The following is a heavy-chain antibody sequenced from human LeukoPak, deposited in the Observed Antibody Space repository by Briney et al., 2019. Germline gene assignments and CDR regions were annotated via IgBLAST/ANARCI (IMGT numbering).Heavy chain of an antibody. D-gene: IGHD3-10*01. J-gene: IGHJ6*02. CDR1: GFPFSSYA. Sequence: PGGSLRLSCSASGFPFSSYAMHWVRQAPGKGLEYVSAISDSGGSTYYADSVKGRFTISRDNSKNTLYLQMNSLRAEDTAVYYCAKDLYYYGSGSKHYYYYGMDVWGQGTTVTVSS. CDR2: ISDSGGST. CDR3: AKDLYYYGSGSKHYYYYGMDV. V-gene: IGHV3-23*01.